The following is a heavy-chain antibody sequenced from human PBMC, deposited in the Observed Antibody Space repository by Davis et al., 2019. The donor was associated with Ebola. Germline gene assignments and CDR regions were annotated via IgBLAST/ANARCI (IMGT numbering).Heavy chain of an antibody. Sequence: ASVKVSCKASGYTFTSYYMHWVRQAPGQGLEWMGIINPSGGSTSYAQKFQGRVTITADESTSTAYMELSSLRSEDTAVYYCARASGAQYQLPLYMDVWGKGTTVTVSS. CDR1: GYTFTSYY. D-gene: IGHD2-2*01. CDR3: ARASGAQYQLPLYMDV. J-gene: IGHJ6*03. V-gene: IGHV1-46*01. CDR2: INPSGGST.